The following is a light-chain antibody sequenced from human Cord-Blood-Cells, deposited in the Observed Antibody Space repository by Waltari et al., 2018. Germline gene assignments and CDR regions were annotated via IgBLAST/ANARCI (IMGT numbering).Light chain of an antibody. CDR1: KLGYKY. V-gene: IGLV3-1*01. CDR2: QDS. J-gene: IGLJ2*01. Sequence: SYELTQPPSVSVSPGQTASITCSGDKLGYKYACWYQQKPGQSPVMVIYQDSKRPSGLPEQFSGSNSGNTATLTISGTQAMDEADYYCQAWDSSTAVFGGGTKLTVL. CDR3: QAWDSSTAV.